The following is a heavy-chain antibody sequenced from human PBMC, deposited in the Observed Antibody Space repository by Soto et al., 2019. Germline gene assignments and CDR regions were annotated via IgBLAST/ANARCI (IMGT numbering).Heavy chain of an antibody. Sequence: PGGSLRLSCAASGFTFSSYAMSWVRQAPGKGLEWVSAISGSGGSTYYADSVKGRFTISRDNSKNTLYLQMNGLRAEDTAVYYCAKEGRGAPAAGNYYYGMDVWGQGTTVTVSS. CDR2: ISGSGGST. D-gene: IGHD6-13*01. CDR3: AKEGRGAPAAGNYYYGMDV. V-gene: IGHV3-23*01. J-gene: IGHJ6*02. CDR1: GFTFSSYA.